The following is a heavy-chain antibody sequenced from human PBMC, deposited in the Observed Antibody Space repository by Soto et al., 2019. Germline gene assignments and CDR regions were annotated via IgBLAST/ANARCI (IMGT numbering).Heavy chain of an antibody. Sequence: GGSLRLSCAASGFTFSNAWMSWVRQAPGKGLEWVGRIKSKTDGGTTDYAAPVKGRFTISRDDSKNTLYLQMNSLKTEDTAVYYCTTCPTQWLADAFDIWGQGTMVTVSS. V-gene: IGHV3-15*01. CDR3: TTCPTQWLADAFDI. J-gene: IGHJ3*02. D-gene: IGHD6-19*01. CDR2: IKSKTDGGTT. CDR1: GFTFSNAW.